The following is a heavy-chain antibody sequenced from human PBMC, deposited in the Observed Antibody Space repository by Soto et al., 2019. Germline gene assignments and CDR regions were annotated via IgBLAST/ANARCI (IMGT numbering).Heavy chain of an antibody. D-gene: IGHD3-10*01. J-gene: IGHJ4*02. CDR1: GFSLSTSGVG. CDR2: IYWDDDK. V-gene: IGHV2-5*02. Sequence: QITLKESGPTLVKPTQTLTLTCTFSGFSLSTSGVGVGWIRQPPGKALEWLALIYWDDDKRYSPSLKSRLTITKDTAKNQVVLTMTNMDPVDTATYYCAHRRSHGSVSYSNSWGQGTLVTVSS. CDR3: AHRRSHGSVSYSNS.